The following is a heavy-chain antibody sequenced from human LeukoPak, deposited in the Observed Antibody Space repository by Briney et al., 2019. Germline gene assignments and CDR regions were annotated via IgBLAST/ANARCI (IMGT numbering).Heavy chain of an antibody. CDR3: ARAYSSGRDY. V-gene: IGHV4-39*07. Sequence: SETLSLTCTVSGGSIRSYYWGWIRQPPGKGLEWIGSIYYSGSTYYNPSLKSRVTISVDTSKNQFSLKLSSVTAADTAVYYCARAYSSGRDYWGQGTLVTVSS. J-gene: IGHJ4*02. CDR2: IYYSGST. CDR1: GGSIRSYY. D-gene: IGHD6-19*01.